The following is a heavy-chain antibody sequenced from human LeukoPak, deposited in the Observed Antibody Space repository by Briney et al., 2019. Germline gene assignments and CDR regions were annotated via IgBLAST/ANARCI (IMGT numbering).Heavy chain of an antibody. CDR2: INPNSGNT. CDR1: GYTLTTYD. CDR3: ARDICSGGICYSSWFDP. V-gene: IGHV1-8*03. J-gene: IGHJ5*02. Sequence: ASVKVSCKASGYTLTTYDINWVRQATGQGLQRMGWINPNSGNTGYAQKFQGGVTITRDTSASTAYMEVSSLRSEDTAVYYCARDICSGGICYSSWFDPWGQGTLVTVSS. D-gene: IGHD2-15*01.